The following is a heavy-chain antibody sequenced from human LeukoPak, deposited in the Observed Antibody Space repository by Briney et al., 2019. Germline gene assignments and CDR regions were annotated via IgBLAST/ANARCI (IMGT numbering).Heavy chain of an antibody. V-gene: IGHV3-7*01. Sequence: GGSLRLSCAASGFTFSSYWMSWVRQAPGKGLEWVANIKQDGSEKYYVDSVKGRFTISRDNAKNSLYLQMNSLRAEDTAVYYCARRGGRGPGIQLWLPDYWYFDLWGRGTLVTVSS. D-gene: IGHD5-18*01. CDR1: GFTFSSYW. CDR2: IKQDGSEK. CDR3: ARRGGRGPGIQLWLPDYWYFDL. J-gene: IGHJ2*01.